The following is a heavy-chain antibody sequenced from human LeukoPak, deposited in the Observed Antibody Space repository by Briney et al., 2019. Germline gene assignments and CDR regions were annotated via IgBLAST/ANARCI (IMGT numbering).Heavy chain of an antibody. CDR3: ARGASNRFDY. J-gene: IGHJ4*02. D-gene: IGHD1-14*01. CDR2: IYTDGSST. Sequence: GGSLRLSCAASGFTFSNYWMHWVRQAPGKGLVWVSRIYTDGSSTNYADSVKGRFTISRGNAKNTLYLQMNSLRDEDTAVYYCARGASNRFDYWGQGTLVTVSS. CDR1: GFTFSNYW. V-gene: IGHV3-74*01.